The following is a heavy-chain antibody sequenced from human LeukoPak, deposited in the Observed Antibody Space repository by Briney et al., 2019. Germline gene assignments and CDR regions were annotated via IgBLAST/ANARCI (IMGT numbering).Heavy chain of an antibody. V-gene: IGHV1-2*02. J-gene: IGHJ6*03. CDR2: INPNSGGT. CDR1: GYTFTGYY. CDR3: ARASIAAPLYYYYMDV. Sequence: ASVKVSCKASGYTFTGYYMHWVRQAPGQGLEWMGWINPNSGGTNYAQKFQGRVTMTRDTSISTAYMELSRLRSDDTAVYYCARASIAAPLYYYYMDVWGKGTTVTVSS. D-gene: IGHD6-6*01.